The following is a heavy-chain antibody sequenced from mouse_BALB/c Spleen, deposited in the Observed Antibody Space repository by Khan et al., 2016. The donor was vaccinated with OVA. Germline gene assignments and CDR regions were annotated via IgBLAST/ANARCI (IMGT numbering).Heavy chain of an antibody. Sequence: EVELVESGPGLVKPSQSLSLTCTVTGYSITSDYAWNWIRQFPGNKLEWMGYISYSGSTSYNPSLKSRISITRDTSKNQFFLQLNSVTTEDKATDYCARDGSRYNYAMDYWGQGTAVTVSS. CDR2: ISYSGST. CDR1: GYSITSDYA. D-gene: IGHD2-3*01. J-gene: IGHJ4*01. V-gene: IGHV3-2*02. CDR3: ARDGSRYNYAMDY.